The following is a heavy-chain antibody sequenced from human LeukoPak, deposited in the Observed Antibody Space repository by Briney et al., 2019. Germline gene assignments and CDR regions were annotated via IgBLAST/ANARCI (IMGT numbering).Heavy chain of an antibody. CDR1: GFTFSSHW. CDR2: IKDDGSEK. CDR3: ARARDSSWDY. J-gene: IGHJ4*02. Sequence: PGGSLRLSCAASGFTFSSHWMSWVRQAPGKGLEWVANIKDDGSEKYYVDSVKGRFTISRDDAKNSLYLQMNSLRAEDTAVYYCARARDSSWDYWGQGTLVTVSS. V-gene: IGHV3-7*03. D-gene: IGHD6-13*01.